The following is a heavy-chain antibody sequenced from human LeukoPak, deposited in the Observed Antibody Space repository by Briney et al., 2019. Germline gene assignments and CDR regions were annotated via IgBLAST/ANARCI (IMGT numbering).Heavy chain of an antibody. CDR2: ISGSGGST. J-gene: IGHJ4*02. CDR3: AKRDCSSTSCLRGVGADY. V-gene: IGHV3-23*01. CDR1: GFTFSSYA. Sequence: GGSLRLSCAASGFTFSSYAMSWVRQAPGKGLEWVSAISGSGGSTYYADSVKGRFTISRDNSKNTLYLQMNSLRAEDTAVYYCAKRDCSSTSCLRGVGADYWGQGTLVTVSS. D-gene: IGHD2-2*01.